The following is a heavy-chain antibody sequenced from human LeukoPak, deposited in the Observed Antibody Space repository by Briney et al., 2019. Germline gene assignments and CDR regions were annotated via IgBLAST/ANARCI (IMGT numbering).Heavy chain of an antibody. J-gene: IGHJ6*03. CDR3: ARGREGYYYYYMDV. CDR2: MNPNSGNT. CDR1: GYTFTSYD. Sequence: ASVKVSCKASGYTFTSYDINWVRQATGQGLEWMGWMNPNSGNTGYAQKFQGRVTMTRNTSISTAYMELSSLRSEDTAVYYCARGREGYYYYYMDVWGKGTTVTVSS. V-gene: IGHV1-8*01.